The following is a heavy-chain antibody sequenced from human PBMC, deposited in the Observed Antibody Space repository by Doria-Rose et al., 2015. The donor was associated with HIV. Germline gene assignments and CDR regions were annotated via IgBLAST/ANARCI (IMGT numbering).Heavy chain of an antibody. CDR3: ATATGNYDVLTGYYLDY. CDR2: IYYSGST. V-gene: IGHV4-39*01. D-gene: IGHD3-9*01. J-gene: IGHJ4*02. Sequence: GWIRQPPGKGLEWIGNIYYSGSTYYNPSLKSRVTISVDTSRNQFSLKLSSVTAADTAVYYCATATGNYDVLTGYYLDYWGQGTLVTVSS.